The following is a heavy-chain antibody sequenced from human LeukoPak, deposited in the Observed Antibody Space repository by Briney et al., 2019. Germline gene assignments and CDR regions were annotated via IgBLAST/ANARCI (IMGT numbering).Heavy chain of an antibody. CDR3: AREPVYYYYMDV. CDR1: GFTFSNYG. V-gene: IGHV3-48*01. CDR2: IRGGGTTI. Sequence: GGSLRLSCAASGFTFSNYGMNWVRQAPGKGLEWVSYIRGGGTTIYYADSVKGRFTISRDSAKDSLGLQMNSLRSEDTAVYYCAREPVYYYYMDVWGKGTTVTVSS. J-gene: IGHJ6*03.